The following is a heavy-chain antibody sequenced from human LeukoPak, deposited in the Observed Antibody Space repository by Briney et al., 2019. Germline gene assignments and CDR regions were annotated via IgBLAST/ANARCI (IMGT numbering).Heavy chain of an antibody. Sequence: PGGSLRLSCAASGFTFSSYAMSWVRQAPGKGLEWVSVISGSGGSTYYADSVKGRFTISRDSSKNTLYLQMNSLRAEDTAAYYCAKGRRDGHNFDLDYWGQGTLVTVSS. V-gene: IGHV3-23*01. D-gene: IGHD5-24*01. CDR1: GFTFSSYA. CDR2: ISGSGGST. CDR3: AKGRRDGHNFDLDY. J-gene: IGHJ4*02.